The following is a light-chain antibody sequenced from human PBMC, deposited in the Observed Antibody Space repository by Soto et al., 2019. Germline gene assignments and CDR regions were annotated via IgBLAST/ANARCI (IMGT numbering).Light chain of an antibody. Sequence: DIQMTQSPPTLSASVGDRVTITCRASQSISSWLAWYQQRPGKAPNLLIYDVSSLESGVPSRFSGSGSGTEFTLTICSLQPDDFATYYCQPYTYYLWTFGEVTKLDIK. V-gene: IGKV1-5*01. J-gene: IGKJ1*01. CDR1: QSISSW. CDR2: DVS. CDR3: QPYTYYLWT.